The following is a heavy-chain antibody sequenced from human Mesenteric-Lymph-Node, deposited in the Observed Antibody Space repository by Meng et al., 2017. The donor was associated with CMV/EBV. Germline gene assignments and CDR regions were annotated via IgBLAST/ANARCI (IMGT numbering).Heavy chain of an antibody. J-gene: IGHJ4*02. V-gene: IGHV3-23*01. CDR2: IGGTTGDT. CDR1: GFTFRTEA. D-gene: IGHD3-10*01. CDR3: AKDRGGGDYGNLDY. Sequence: SGFTFRTEAMSWGRKATGKGLKWVSAIGGTTGDTYYADSVKGRFTISRDNSKNTVYLQMNSLRAEDTAVYYCAKDRGGGDYGNLDYWGQGTLVTVSS.